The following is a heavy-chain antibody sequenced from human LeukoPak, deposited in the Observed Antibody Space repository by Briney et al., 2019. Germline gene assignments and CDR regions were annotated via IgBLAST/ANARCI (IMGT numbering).Heavy chain of an antibody. CDR1: GAAISSTCYY. Sequence: SETLSLTCTVSGAAISSTCYYWGWIRQSPGKGRECMGSICHSGIGHVYSSGSTYYNPSLKSRDTISVDKSKNQFSLKLNSVTAADTAVYYCARDREECITTSCITNWFDPWGQGTLVTVSS. J-gene: IGHJ5*02. CDR2: ICHSGIGHVYSSGST. V-gene: IGHV4-39*07. CDR3: ARDREECITTSCITNWFDP. D-gene: IGHD2-2*01.